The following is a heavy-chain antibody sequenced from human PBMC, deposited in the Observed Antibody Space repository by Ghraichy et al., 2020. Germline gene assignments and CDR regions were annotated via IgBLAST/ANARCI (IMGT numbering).Heavy chain of an antibody. J-gene: IGHJ5*02. Sequence: LSLTCAASGFTFSSSWMSWVRQAPGKGLEWVANIKQDGSETYYLDSVKGRFTVSRDNARNSLFLQMNSLSAEDTAIYFCTGLGLSGWSNWFDPWGQGTLVTVPS. CDR1: GFTFSSSW. CDR2: IKQDGSET. CDR3: TGLGLSGWSNWFDP. V-gene: IGHV3-7*03. D-gene: IGHD6-19*01.